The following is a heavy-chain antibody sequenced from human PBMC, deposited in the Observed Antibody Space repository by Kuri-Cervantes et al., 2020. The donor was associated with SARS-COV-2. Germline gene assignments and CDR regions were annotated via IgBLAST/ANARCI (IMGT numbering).Heavy chain of an antibody. V-gene: IGHV4-34*01. J-gene: IGHJ6*03. Sequence: GSLRLSCAFYGASFSGYYWNWIRQSPGKGLQWIGEVNHRGSTNYNPSLKSRVTISVDTSSKQFSLNLSSVTAADTAVYYCARAYGFLRYIYYMDVWGRGTTVTVSS. CDR3: ARAYGFLRYIYYMDV. D-gene: IGHD4-17*01. CDR1: GASFSGYY. CDR2: VNHRGST.